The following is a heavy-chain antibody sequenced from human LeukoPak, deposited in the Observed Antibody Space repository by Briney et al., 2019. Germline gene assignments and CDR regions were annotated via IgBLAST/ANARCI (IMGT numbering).Heavy chain of an antibody. CDR2: INRYNGNT. Sequence: GASVRVSCKASGYSFSYFGVNWVRQAPGQGLEWMGWINRYNGNTNYAQKAEGRLTLTTDTATSSVYMELRNLRSDDTAVYYCARGLDAAAGLANFDYWGQGTLVTVSS. CDR1: GYSFSYFG. J-gene: IGHJ4*02. V-gene: IGHV1-18*01. D-gene: IGHD6-25*01. CDR3: ARGLDAAAGLANFDY.